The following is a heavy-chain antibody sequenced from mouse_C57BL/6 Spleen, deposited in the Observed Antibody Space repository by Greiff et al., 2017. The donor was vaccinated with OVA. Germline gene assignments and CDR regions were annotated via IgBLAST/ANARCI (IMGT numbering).Heavy chain of an antibody. Sequence: DVQLQESGGGLVQPGGSMKLSCVASGFTFSNYWMNWVRQSPEKGLEWVAQIRLTSDNYATHYAEYVKGRLTISRDDSKSSVYLQMNNLRAEDTGIDYCTLYYYGSRDYFDYWGQGTTLTVSS. J-gene: IGHJ2*01. D-gene: IGHD1-1*01. CDR1: GFTFSNYW. CDR3: TLYYYGSRDYFDY. V-gene: IGHV6-3*01. CDR2: IRLTSDNYAT.